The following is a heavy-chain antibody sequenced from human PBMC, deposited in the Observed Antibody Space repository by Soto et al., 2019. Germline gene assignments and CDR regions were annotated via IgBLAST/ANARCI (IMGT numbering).Heavy chain of an antibody. CDR1: GFTFSSYS. D-gene: IGHD4-17*01. CDR2: ISSSSSTI. J-gene: IGHJ4*02. CDR3: ARPGPDYASSWCAFDY. V-gene: IGHV3-48*02. Sequence: EVQLVESGGGLVQPGGSLRLSCAASGFTFSSYSMNWVRQAPGKGLEWVSYISSSSSTIYYADSVKGRFTISRDNAKNSLYLQMNSLRDEDTAVYYCARPGPDYASSWCAFDYWGQGTLVTVSS.